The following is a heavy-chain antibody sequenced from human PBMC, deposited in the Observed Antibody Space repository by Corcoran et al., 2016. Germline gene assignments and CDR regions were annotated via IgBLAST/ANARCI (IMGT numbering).Heavy chain of an antibody. Sequence: EVQLVESGGGLVQPGGSLRLSCAASGFTFSSYWMSWVRQAPGKGLEWVANIKQDGSEKYYVDSVKGRFTISRDNAKNSLYLQMNSLRAEDTAVYYCARDGGRYYDSSGYYYSGWFDPWGQGTLVTVSS. J-gene: IGHJ5*02. V-gene: IGHV3-7*01. D-gene: IGHD3-22*01. CDR1: GFTFSSYW. CDR3: ARDGGRYYDSSGYYYSGWFDP. CDR2: IKQDGSEK.